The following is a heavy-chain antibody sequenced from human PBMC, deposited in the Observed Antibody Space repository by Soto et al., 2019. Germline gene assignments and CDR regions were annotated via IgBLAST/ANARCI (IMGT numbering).Heavy chain of an antibody. CDR2: FDPEDGET. J-gene: IGHJ5*02. CDR3: ATDTPAAISPGWFDP. CDR1: GYTLTELS. V-gene: IGHV1-24*01. Sequence: GASVNVSCKVSGYTLTELSMHWVRQAPGKGLEWMGGFDPEDGETIYAQKFQGRVTMTEDTSTDTAYMELSSLRSEDTAVYYCATDTPAAISPGWFDPWGQGTLVTVS. D-gene: IGHD2-2*01.